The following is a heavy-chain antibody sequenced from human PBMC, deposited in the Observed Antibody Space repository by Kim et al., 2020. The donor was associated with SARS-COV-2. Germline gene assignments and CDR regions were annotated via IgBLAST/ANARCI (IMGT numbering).Heavy chain of an antibody. Sequence: GGSLRLSCAASGFTFSSYGMHWVRQAPGKGLEWVAVIWYDGSNKYYADSVKGRFTISRDNSKNTLYLQMNSLRAEDTAVYYCARGALIAAGGSWFDPWGQGTLVTVSS. J-gene: IGHJ5*02. D-gene: IGHD6-13*01. CDR1: GFTFSSYG. CDR3: ARGALIAAGGSWFDP. V-gene: IGHV3-33*01. CDR2: IWYDGSNK.